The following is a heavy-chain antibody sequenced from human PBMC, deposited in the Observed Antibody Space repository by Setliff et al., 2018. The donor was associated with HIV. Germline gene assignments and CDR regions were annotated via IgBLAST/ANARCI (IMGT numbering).Heavy chain of an antibody. Sequence: SETLSLTCAVYGGSFSGYYWSWIRQPPGKGLEWIAEINHSGSTKYNPSLKSRVTISVDTSKNQFSLRLYSVTAADTAVYYCARAHYDIGNYYMDVWGKGTTVTVSS. V-gene: IGHV4-34*01. J-gene: IGHJ6*03. CDR1: GGSFSGYY. CDR3: ARAHYDIGNYYMDV. D-gene: IGHD3-9*01. CDR2: INHSGST.